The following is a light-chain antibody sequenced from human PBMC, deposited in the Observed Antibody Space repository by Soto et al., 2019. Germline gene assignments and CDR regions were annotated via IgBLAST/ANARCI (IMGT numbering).Light chain of an antibody. Sequence: EIVLTQSPGTLSLSPGGRATLSCRASQSVHTFLAWYQQTPGQSPRLLISDTSNRATGIPARFSGSGSGTDFTLSISSLEPEDFAVYYCQQRFKWPLTFGGGTRVEIK. CDR2: DTS. J-gene: IGKJ4*01. CDR1: QSVHTF. V-gene: IGKV3-11*01. CDR3: QQRFKWPLT.